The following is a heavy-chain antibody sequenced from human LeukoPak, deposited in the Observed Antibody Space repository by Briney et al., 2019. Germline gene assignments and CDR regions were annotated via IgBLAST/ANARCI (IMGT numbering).Heavy chain of an antibody. J-gene: IGHJ4*02. Sequence: PGGSLKLSWAASGFTFSSYAMSWVRQAPGKGLEWVSAISGSGGSTYYADSVKGRVTISRDNSKNTLYLKMNSLRAEDTAVYYCAATLYDILTGYDYWGQGTLVTVSS. V-gene: IGHV3-23*01. D-gene: IGHD3-9*01. CDR2: ISGSGGST. CDR1: GFTFSSYA. CDR3: AATLYDILTGYDY.